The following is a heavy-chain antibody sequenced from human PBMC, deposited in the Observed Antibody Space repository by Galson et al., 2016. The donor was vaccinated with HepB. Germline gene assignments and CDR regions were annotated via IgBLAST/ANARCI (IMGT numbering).Heavy chain of an antibody. CDR1: GASISSSTYY. J-gene: IGHJ4*02. V-gene: IGHV4-39*01. CDR2: IYYSVNT. CDR3: ARHPFDH. Sequence: LSLTCTVSGASISSSTYYWGWIRQPPGRGLEWIGSIYYSVNTQYNPSLKSRVTMSVDTSKNQFSLKLSSVTAADTAIYYCARHPFDHWGQGTLVTVSS.